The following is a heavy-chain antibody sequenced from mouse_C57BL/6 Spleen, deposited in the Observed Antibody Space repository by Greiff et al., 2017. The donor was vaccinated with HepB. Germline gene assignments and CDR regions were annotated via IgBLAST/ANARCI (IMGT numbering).Heavy chain of an antibody. D-gene: IGHD1-2*01. CDR1: GYSFTGYY. CDR3: ARRALLRRRAMDY. Sequence: VQLQQSGPELVKPGASVKISCKASGYSFTGYYMNWVKQSPEKSLEWIGEINPSTGGTTYNQKFKAKATLTVDKSSSTAYMQLKSLTSEDSAVYYCARRALLRRRAMDYWGQGTSVTVSS. V-gene: IGHV1-42*01. J-gene: IGHJ4*01. CDR2: INPSTGGT.